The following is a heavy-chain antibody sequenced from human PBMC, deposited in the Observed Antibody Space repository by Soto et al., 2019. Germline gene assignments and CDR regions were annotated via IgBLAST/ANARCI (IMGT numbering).Heavy chain of an antibody. V-gene: IGHV3-9*01. J-gene: IGHJ4*02. Sequence: SGGSLRLSCAASGFTFHNYAMHWVRQAPGKGLEWVAGISWNSGNIDFGDSVKGRFTISRDNAENSLSLQMNSLSVDDTAVYYCARVPGTTRWWDFWGQGTLVTVSS. CDR1: GFTFHNYA. CDR2: ISWNSGNI. CDR3: ARVPGTTRWWDF. D-gene: IGHD2-8*02.